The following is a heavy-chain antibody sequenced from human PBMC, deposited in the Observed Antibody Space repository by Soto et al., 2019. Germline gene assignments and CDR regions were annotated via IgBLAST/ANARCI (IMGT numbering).Heavy chain of an antibody. J-gene: IGHJ3*02. Sequence: TLSLTCTVSGDSINRDAYYWAWIRQPPGKGLEWIATIYYSGTTTFYNPSLESRVTISVHTSKNQISLNLTSVTATDTALYYCARKVTRQIDAFDIWGQGTKVTVSS. CDR1: GDSINRDAYY. D-gene: IGHD2-21*02. V-gene: IGHV4-39*01. CDR2: IYYSGTTT. CDR3: ARKVTRQIDAFDI.